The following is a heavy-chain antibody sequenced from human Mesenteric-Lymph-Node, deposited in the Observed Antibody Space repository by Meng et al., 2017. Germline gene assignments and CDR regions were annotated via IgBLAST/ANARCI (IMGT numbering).Heavy chain of an antibody. CDR1: GFTFSSYE. CDR2: ISSSGSTI. V-gene: IGHV3-48*03. CDR3: ARSKVVVAAIRHQADAFDI. D-gene: IGHD2-15*01. J-gene: IGHJ3*02. Sequence: GESLKISCAASGFTFSSYEMNWVRQAPGKGLEWVSYISSSGSTIYYADSVKGRFTISRDNAKNSLYLQMNSLRAEDTAVYYCARSKVVVAAIRHQADAFDIWGQGTMVTVSS.